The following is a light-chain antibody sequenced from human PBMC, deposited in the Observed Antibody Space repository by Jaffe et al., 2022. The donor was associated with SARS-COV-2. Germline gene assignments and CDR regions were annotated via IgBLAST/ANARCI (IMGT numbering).Light chain of an antibody. J-gene: IGKJ5*01. CDR3: QQYDYWPPIT. CDR1: QSISSN. Sequence: EVVMTQSPATLSVSPGERATLSCRASQSISSNLAWYQQKPGQAPRLLIYGASTRATGIPARFSGSGSGTEFTLTISSLHSEDLAVYYCQQYDYWPPITFGQGTRLEIK. CDR2: GAS. V-gene: IGKV3-15*01.